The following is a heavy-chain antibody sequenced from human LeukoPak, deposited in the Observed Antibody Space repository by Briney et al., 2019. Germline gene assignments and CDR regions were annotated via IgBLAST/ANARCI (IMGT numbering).Heavy chain of an antibody. D-gene: IGHD3-10*01. J-gene: IGHJ3*02. CDR2: ISGAGGSI. V-gene: IGHV3-23*01. CDR3: ARELGRYYGSGSQADAFDI. Sequence: GGSLTLSCAASGFSFSDYAMTWVRQPPGKGLEWVSGISGAGGSINYGDSVKGRFTISRDNSKNTLFLQLSGLRSEDTAVYYCARELGRYYGSGSQADAFDIWGQGTMVTVSS. CDR1: GFSFSDYA.